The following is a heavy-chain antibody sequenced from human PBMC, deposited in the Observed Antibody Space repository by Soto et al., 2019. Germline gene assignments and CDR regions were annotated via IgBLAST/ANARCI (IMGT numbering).Heavy chain of an antibody. V-gene: IGHV1-2*02. CDR2: INPNSGGT. D-gene: IGHD2-2*01. Sequence: ASVDVSCEACGDALEGYYMQWVRQAPEQGLEWMGWINPNSGGTNYAQKFQGRVTMTRDTSISTAYMELSRLRSDDTAVYYCARGFCSSASSEPSDYWGQGTLVP. J-gene: IGHJ4*02. CDR3: ARGFCSSASSEPSDY. CDR1: GDALEGYY.